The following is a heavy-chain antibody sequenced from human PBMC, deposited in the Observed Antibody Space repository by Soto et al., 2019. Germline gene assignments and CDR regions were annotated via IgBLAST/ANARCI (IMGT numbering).Heavy chain of an antibody. CDR2: ITTYNGDT. CDR1: GYSFTGYG. J-gene: IGHJ3*01. V-gene: IGHV1-18*04. Sequence: QVPLVQSGGEVKKPGASVKVSCKASGYSFTGYGIKWVRQAPGQGPEWLGRITTYNGDTNYAQNFQGRLTMTTDTSTGTTYTELRSLRSDDTAVYYCARGRGYSLIPVVDDAVDVWGQGTLVTVSS. CDR3: ARGRGYSLIPVVDDAVDV. D-gene: IGHD5-12*01.